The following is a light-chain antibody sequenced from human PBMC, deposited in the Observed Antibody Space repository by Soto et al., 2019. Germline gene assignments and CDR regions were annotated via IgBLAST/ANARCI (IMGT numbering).Light chain of an antibody. V-gene: IGKV3-15*01. Sequence: IVMTQSPATLSVSPGERATLSCRASESVSNKLAWYQRRPGQAPRLLIYGASTRASGIPDRFSGSGSGTDFSLTISSLQSEDFAVYYCQQYTNWPPWTFCQGTKVEIK. J-gene: IGKJ1*01. CDR3: QQYTNWPPWT. CDR2: GAS. CDR1: ESVSNK.